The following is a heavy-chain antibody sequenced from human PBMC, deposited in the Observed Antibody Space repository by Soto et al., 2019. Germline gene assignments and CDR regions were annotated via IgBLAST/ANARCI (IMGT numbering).Heavy chain of an antibody. V-gene: IGHV1-2*02. D-gene: IGHD3-22*01. Sequence: FIVYELLLVRQAPVQGLEWMGWINPNRGGTLYAQKCLCSVTMTSDTSISTAYMELSRLRSDATAGYYCARGGTFAYDTSGYSVYWGQGTLVTVSS. CDR1: FIVYE. CDR3: ARGGTFAYDTSGYSVY. CDR2: INPNRGGT. J-gene: IGHJ4*02.